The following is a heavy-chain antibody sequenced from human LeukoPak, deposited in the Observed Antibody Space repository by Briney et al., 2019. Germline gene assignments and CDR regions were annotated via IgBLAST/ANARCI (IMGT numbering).Heavy chain of an antibody. CDR1: GYTFTSYG. J-gene: IGHJ4*02. CDR2: INAGNGNT. CDR3: ARDPGDYYDSSGYFDY. D-gene: IGHD3-22*01. V-gene: IGHV1-3*01. Sequence: ASVKVSCKASGYTFTSYGISWVRQAPGQGLEWMGWINAGNGNTKYSQKFQGRVTITRDTSASTAYMELSSLRSEDTAVYYCARDPGDYYDSSGYFDYWGQGTLVTVSS.